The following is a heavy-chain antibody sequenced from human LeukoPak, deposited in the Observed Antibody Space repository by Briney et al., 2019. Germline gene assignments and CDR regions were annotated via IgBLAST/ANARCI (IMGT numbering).Heavy chain of an antibody. V-gene: IGHV3-7*03. CDR2: IKQDGSDK. CDR1: GFIFNNYW. CDR3: AKEILLWFGAMDV. J-gene: IGHJ6*02. D-gene: IGHD3-10*01. Sequence: GGSLRLSCAASGFIFNNYWISWVRQAPGEGLEWVANIKQDGSDKYYVDSVKGRFSISRDNSKNTLYLQMTSLRAGDTAVYFCAKEILLWFGAMDVWGQGTTVTVSS.